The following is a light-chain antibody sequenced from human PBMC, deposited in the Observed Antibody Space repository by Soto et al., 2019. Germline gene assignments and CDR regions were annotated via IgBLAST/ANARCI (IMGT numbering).Light chain of an antibody. CDR2: AAS. Sequence: DIQMTQSPSSLSASVGDRVTITCRASQSISSYLNWYQQKPGKAPKLLIYAASSLQSGVPSRFSGSGSGTDFTLTISSLQPEEFATYYCQQSYSTPPWTFGQGNKVEIK. J-gene: IGKJ1*01. CDR1: QSISSY. CDR3: QQSYSTPPWT. V-gene: IGKV1-39*01.